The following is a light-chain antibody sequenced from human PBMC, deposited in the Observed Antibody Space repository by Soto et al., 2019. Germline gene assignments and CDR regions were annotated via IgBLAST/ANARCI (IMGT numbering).Light chain of an antibody. Sequence: EIVMTQSPVTLSASPGESATLSCRASQSFDNNVAWYQQKPGQAPRLLIYGASTRATGIPARFSGSGSGTEFTLTISSLQSEDFAVYYCQQYNNWPRTFGQGTKVDIK. J-gene: IGKJ1*01. CDR2: GAS. CDR3: QQYNNWPRT. CDR1: QSFDNN. V-gene: IGKV3-15*01.